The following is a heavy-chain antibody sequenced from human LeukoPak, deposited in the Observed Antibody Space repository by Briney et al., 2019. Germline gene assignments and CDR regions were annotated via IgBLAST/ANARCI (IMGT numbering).Heavy chain of an antibody. D-gene: IGHD1-26*01. CDR2: INPSGGRT. CDR1: GYTFTSYY. V-gene: IGHV1-46*03. Sequence: ASVKVSCKASGYTFTSYYMHWVRQAPGQGLGWMVIINPSGGRTSYAQKCQGRVTMTRDTSTSTVYMELSSRRSEETAVYYCARESEWGSRGDFDYWGQGTLVTVSS. J-gene: IGHJ4*02. CDR3: ARESEWGSRGDFDY.